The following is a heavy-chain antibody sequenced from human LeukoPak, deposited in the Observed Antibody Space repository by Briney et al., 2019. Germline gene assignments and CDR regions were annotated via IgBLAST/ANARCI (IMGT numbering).Heavy chain of an antibody. CDR1: GFTFSSYA. J-gene: IGHJ4*02. Sequence: GGSLRLSCAASGFTFSSYAMSWVRQAPGKGLEWVSAISGSGGSTYYADSVKGRFTISRDNSKNTLYLQMNSPRAEDTAVYYCAKENGYYDSSGYYLDYFDYWGQGTLVTVSS. CDR2: ISGSGGST. D-gene: IGHD3-22*01. V-gene: IGHV3-23*01. CDR3: AKENGYYDSSGYYLDYFDY.